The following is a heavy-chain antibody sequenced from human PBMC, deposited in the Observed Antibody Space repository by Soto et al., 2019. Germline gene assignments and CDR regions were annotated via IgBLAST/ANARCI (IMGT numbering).Heavy chain of an antibody. CDR2: TYYRSKWYN. V-gene: IGHV6-1*01. CDR3: ARVDIVVVPAPMGTFDP. D-gene: IGHD2-2*03. Sequence: SQTLSLTCAISGDSVSSNSAAWNWIRQSPSRGLEWLGRTYYRSKWYNDYAVSVKSRITMTTDTSTSTAYMELRSLRSDDTAVYYCARVDIVVVPAPMGTFDPWGQGTLVTVSS. CDR1: GDSVSSNSAA. J-gene: IGHJ5*02.